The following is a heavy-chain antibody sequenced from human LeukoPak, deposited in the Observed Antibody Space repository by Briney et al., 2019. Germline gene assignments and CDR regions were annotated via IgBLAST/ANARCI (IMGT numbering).Heavy chain of an antibody. D-gene: IGHD3-10*01. Sequence: GGSLRLSCAASGFTFSSNWMHWVRQDPEKGLEWVANIKEDGSEIYYVDAVKGRFSISRDNAKTSLYLQMHSLSVADTGLYYCVTDQTGRHPYFFDYWGQGTLVTVSS. CDR3: VTDQTGRHPYFFDY. V-gene: IGHV3-7*01. CDR1: GFTFSSNW. J-gene: IGHJ4*02. CDR2: IKEDGSEI.